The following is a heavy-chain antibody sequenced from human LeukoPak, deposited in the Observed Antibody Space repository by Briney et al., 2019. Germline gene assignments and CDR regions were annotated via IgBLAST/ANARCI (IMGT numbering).Heavy chain of an antibody. J-gene: IGHJ4*02. D-gene: IGHD5-18*01. V-gene: IGHV4-34*01. Sequence: ETLSLTCAVSGGCFIGYYWSWIRQPPGKGLEWIGEINHSGSTNYNPSLKSRVTISVDTSKNQFSLKLSSVTAADTAVYYCARGDTAKWGQGTLVTVSS. CDR3: ARGDTAK. CDR2: INHSGST. CDR1: GGCFIGYY.